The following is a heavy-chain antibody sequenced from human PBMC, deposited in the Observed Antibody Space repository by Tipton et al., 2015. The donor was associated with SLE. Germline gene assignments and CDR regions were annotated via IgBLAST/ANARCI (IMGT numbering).Heavy chain of an antibody. J-gene: IGHJ5*02. Sequence: QSGPEVKKPGASVKVSCEASGYTFTGYHIHWVRQAPGQGLEWMGWISAYNGNTNYAQNLQGRVTMTTDTPTSTTYMELRSLRSDGTAVEYCARAGTMIRGIIVDGAYTWCDPWGQGPLVTVSS. D-gene: IGHD3-10*01. V-gene: IGHV1-18*04. CDR1: GYTFTGYH. CDR3: ARAGTMIRGIIVDGAYTWCDP. CDR2: ISAYNGNT.